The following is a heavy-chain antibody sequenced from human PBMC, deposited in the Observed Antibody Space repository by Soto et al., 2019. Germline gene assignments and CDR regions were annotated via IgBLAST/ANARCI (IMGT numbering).Heavy chain of an antibody. CDR3: ARSAYDCWRGDMVRDFEY. CDR1: GVSISSGNW. V-gene: IGHV4-4*02. Sequence: QVQLQESGPGLVKPSGTLSLTCDVSGVSISSGNWWSWVRQAPGKGLEWIGEIYHSGSTNSKTSLRSRVSMAVDKSKNQVSLKVTSVTAADSAVYYCARSAYDCWRGDMVRDFEYWGQGTLVTVSS. D-gene: IGHD3-3*01. J-gene: IGHJ4*02. CDR2: IYHSGST.